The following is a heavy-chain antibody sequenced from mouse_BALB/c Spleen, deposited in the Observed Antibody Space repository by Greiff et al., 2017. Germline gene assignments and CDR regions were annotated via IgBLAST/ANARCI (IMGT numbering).Heavy chain of an antibody. Sequence: QVQLQQSGAELMKPGASVKISCKATGYTFSSYWIEWVKQRPGHGLEWIGEILPGSGSTNYNEKLKGKATFTADTSSNTVYMQLSSLTSEDSAVYYCARWGELRRNYYAMDYWGQGTSVTVSS. J-gene: IGHJ4*01. CDR3: ARWGELRRNYYAMDY. V-gene: IGHV1-9*01. CDR1: GYTFSSYW. D-gene: IGHD2-12*01. CDR2: ILPGSGST.